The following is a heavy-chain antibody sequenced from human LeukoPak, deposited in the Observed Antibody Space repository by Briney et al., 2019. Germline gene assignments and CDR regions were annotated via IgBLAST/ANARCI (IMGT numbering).Heavy chain of an antibody. Sequence: PGGSLRLSCAASGFTFSSSWMHWVRHAPGKGRVWVSRIETDERRTTNADSVKGRFTISRDNAKNTLYLQMNSLRAEDTAVYYCAKDGYSYGYGTGRFDYWGQGTLVTVSS. J-gene: IGHJ4*02. CDR2: IETDERRT. V-gene: IGHV3-74*01. CDR1: GFTFSSSW. D-gene: IGHD5-18*01. CDR3: AKDGYSYGYGTGRFDY.